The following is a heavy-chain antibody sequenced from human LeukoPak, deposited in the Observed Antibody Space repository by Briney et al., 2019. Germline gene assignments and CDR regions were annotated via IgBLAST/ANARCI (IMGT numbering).Heavy chain of an antibody. V-gene: IGHV2-5*02. J-gene: IGHJ5*02. Sequence: VSGPTLVNPTQTLTLTCTFSGFSLSTSGVGVGWIRQPPGKALEWLALIYWDGDERYSPSLMNRLIITKDTSKNQVVLTMTNLEPVDTATYDCVHTPAPDSRGYYPNWFDPWGQGTLVTVSS. CDR2: IYWDGDE. CDR1: GFSLSTSGVG. D-gene: IGHD3-22*01. CDR3: VHTPAPDSRGYYPNWFDP.